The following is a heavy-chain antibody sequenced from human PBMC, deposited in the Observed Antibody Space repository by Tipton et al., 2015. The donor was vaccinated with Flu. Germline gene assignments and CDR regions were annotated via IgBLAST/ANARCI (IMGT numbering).Heavy chain of an antibody. CDR2: FYTSGST. CDR3: ARVGDLWSGTNYGLDV. Sequence: TLSLTCTVSGDSISSGYYWSWIRQPAGKGLEWIGRFYTSGSTNYNASLKSRVTMSVDTSKNQFSLKLSSVTAADTAVYYCARVGDLWSGTNYGLDVWGQGTTVTVSS. D-gene: IGHD3-3*01. J-gene: IGHJ6*02. CDR1: GDSISSGYY. V-gene: IGHV4-61*02.